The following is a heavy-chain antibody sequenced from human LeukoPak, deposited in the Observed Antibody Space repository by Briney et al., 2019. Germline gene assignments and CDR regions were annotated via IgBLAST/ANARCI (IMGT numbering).Heavy chain of an antibody. CDR1: GYTFTGYY. D-gene: IGHD2-2*01. V-gene: IGHV1-2*06. CDR3: ARPLGYCSSTSCSIDY. Sequence: RASVKVSCKASGYTFTGYYMHWVRQAPGQGLEWMGRINPNSGGTNYAQKFQGRVTMTRDTSISTAYMELSRLRSDDTAVYYCARPLGYCSSTSCSIDYWGQGTLVTVSS. CDR2: INPNSGGT. J-gene: IGHJ4*02.